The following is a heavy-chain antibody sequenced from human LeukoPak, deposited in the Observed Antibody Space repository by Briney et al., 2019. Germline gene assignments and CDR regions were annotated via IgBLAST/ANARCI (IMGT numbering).Heavy chain of an antibody. CDR3: TRDAEYYDFWSGYYRPSGRAFDI. V-gene: IGHV3-49*03. CDR2: IRSKAYGGTT. CDR1: GFTFGAYA. D-gene: IGHD3-3*01. Sequence: PGGSLRLSCTASGFTFGAYAMSWFRQAPGKGLEWVGFIRSKAYGGTTEYAASVKGRFTISRDDSKSIAYLQMNSLKTEDTAVYYCTRDAEYYDFWSGYYRPSGRAFDIWGQGTMVTVSS. J-gene: IGHJ3*02.